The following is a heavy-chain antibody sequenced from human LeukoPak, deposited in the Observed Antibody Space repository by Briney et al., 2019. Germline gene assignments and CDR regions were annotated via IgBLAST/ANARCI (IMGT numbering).Heavy chain of an antibody. J-gene: IGHJ4*02. CDR1: EFTFGDYA. D-gene: IGHD3-22*01. Sequence: GGSLRLSCTASEFTFGDYAVSWVRQAPGKGLEWVGFIRSKAYGGTTEYAASVKGRFSIPRDDSKSIAYLQMNSLKTEDTAVYHCTCYYDSSRNIVAEDYWGQGTLVTVSS. V-gene: IGHV3-49*04. CDR3: TCYYDSSRNIVAEDY. CDR2: IRSKAYGGTT.